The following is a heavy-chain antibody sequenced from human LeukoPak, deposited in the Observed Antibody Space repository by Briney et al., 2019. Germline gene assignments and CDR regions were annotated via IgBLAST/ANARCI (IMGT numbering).Heavy chain of an antibody. Sequence: PGGSLRLSCAASGFTISSNYMNWVRQAPGKGLEWVSVIFNSGDTYYADSVKGRFTISRDTSKNTLYLQRNSLRVDDTAVYYCARDPAPATGAFDIWGQGTMVIIS. J-gene: IGHJ3*02. D-gene: IGHD1-1*01. CDR3: ARDPAPATGAFDI. CDR1: GFTISSNY. V-gene: IGHV3-53*01. CDR2: IFNSGDT.